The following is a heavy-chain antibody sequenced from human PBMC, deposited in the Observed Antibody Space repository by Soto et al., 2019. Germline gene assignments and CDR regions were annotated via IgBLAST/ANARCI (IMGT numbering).Heavy chain of an antibody. CDR3: ARDGGYGSGSYYRHY. CDR2: IYYSGST. CDR1: GGSISSYY. Sequence: SETLSLTCTVSGGSISSYYWSWIRQPPGKGLEWIGNIYYSGSTNYNPSLKSRVTISVDTSKNQFSLKLSSVTAADTAEYYCARDGGYGSGSYYRHYWGQGTLVTVSS. V-gene: IGHV4-59*01. J-gene: IGHJ4*02. D-gene: IGHD3-10*01.